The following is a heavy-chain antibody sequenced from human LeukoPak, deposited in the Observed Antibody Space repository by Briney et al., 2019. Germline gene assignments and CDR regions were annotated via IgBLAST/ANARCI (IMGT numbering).Heavy chain of an antibody. V-gene: IGHV3-48*01. CDR1: GXIXSXXX. Sequence: GXIXSXXXMNWXXQAXGXXXXXXXYITSSSNSIYYADSVKGRFTISRDNAKNSLYLQMNSLRAEDTAVYYCARAKDPWTPEHFQHWGQGTLVTVSS. CDR2: ITSSSNSI. CDR3: ARAKDPWTPEHFQH. J-gene: IGHJ1*01. D-gene: IGHD3/OR15-3a*01.